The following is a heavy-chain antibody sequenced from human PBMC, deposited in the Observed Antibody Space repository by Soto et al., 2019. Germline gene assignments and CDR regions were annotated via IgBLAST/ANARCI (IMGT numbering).Heavy chain of an antibody. J-gene: IGHJ4*02. V-gene: IGHV3-33*01. Sequence: PGGSLRLSCAASGFTFSSYGMHWVRQAPGKGLEWVAVIWYDGSNKYYTDSVKGRFTISRDNSKNTLYPQMNSLRAEDTAVYYCARASRFYDFWSNPFDYWGQGTLVTVSS. CDR1: GFTFSSYG. CDR2: IWYDGSNK. D-gene: IGHD3-3*01. CDR3: ARASRFYDFWSNPFDY.